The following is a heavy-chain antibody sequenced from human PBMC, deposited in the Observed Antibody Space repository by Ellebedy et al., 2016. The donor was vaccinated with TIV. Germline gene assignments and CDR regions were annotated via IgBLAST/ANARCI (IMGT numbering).Heavy chain of an antibody. CDR3: ATDGSYGDHVSPMHAFEI. Sequence: GGSLRLSCAASGFSFSRYWMSWVRQAPGKGLEWVANIRQDGSDKYYVDSVKGRFTISRDNAKNSLYLQMNSLRAEDTALYYCATDGSYGDHVSPMHAFEIWGQGTMVTVSS. J-gene: IGHJ3*02. V-gene: IGHV3-7*01. CDR2: IRQDGSDK. D-gene: IGHD4-17*01. CDR1: GFSFSRYW.